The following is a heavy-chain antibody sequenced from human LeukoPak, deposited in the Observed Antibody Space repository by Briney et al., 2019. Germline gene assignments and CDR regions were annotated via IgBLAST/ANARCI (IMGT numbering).Heavy chain of an antibody. J-gene: IGHJ4*02. V-gene: IGHV4-38-2*02. CDR1: GYSISSGYY. Sequence: SETLSLTCNVSGYSISSGYYWGWIRQPPGKGLEWIVTTYHSGSTYYNPSLKSRVTISVDTSKNQFSLKLSSVTAADTAVYYCARRRRYCSSTSCYAHAFDYWGQGTLVTVSS. CDR2: TYHSGST. D-gene: IGHD2-2*01. CDR3: ARRRRYCSSTSCYAHAFDY.